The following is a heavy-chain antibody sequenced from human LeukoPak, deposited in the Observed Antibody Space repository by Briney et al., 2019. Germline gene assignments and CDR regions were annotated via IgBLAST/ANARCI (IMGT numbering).Heavy chain of an antibody. Sequence: GGSLRLSCAASGFTFSSYAMSWVRQAPGKGLEWVSAISGSGGSTYYADSVKGRFTISRDNSKNTLYLQMNSLRAEDTAVYYCAKIENDIVVVVAAACFDYWGQGTLVTVSS. J-gene: IGHJ4*02. CDR3: AKIENDIVVVVAAACFDY. V-gene: IGHV3-23*01. CDR2: ISGSGGST. D-gene: IGHD2-15*01. CDR1: GFTFSSYA.